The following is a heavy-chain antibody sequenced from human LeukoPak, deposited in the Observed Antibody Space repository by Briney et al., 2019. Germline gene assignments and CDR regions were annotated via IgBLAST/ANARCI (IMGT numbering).Heavy chain of an antibody. J-gene: IGHJ4*02. Sequence: GGSLRLSCAASGFTFSSYAMSWVRQAPGKGLEWVSVISGSGDTTYYADSVKGRFTISRDNSKNTLYLQMNSLRAEDTAVYYCAKGIRTSSWYCFDYWGQGTLVSVSA. CDR1: GFTFSSYA. CDR3: AKGIRTSSWYCFDY. CDR2: ISGSGDTT. V-gene: IGHV3-23*01. D-gene: IGHD6-13*01.